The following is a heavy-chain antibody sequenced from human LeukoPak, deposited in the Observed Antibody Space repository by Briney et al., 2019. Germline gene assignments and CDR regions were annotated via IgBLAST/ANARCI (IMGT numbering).Heavy chain of an antibody. CDR3: ARDPCIDGGCYEHHYFGMEV. J-gene: IGHJ6*01. CDR2: INPKSGAT. D-gene: IGHD2-21*02. Sequence: VSVKVSCKASGYTFTGNYTHWVRPAPGQGLEWMGWINPKSGATEYAQKYQGRVTMTRDTSISTAYIELSSLRSEDTAVYFCARDPCIDGGCYEHHYFGMEVSGAGATV. CDR1: GYTFTGNY. V-gene: IGHV1-2*02.